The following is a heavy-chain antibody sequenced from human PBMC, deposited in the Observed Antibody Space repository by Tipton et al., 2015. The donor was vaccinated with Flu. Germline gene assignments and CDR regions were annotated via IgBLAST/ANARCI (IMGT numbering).Heavy chain of an antibody. V-gene: IGHV3-7*01. CDR3: AIFKNPGH. J-gene: IGHJ4*02. D-gene: IGHD2/OR15-2a*01. Sequence: SLRLSCEASGFTLSTYWMSWVRQAPGKGLEWVANINEDGSTTYYLGSVRGRFTISRDNARNSVFLQMNSLRVEDTALYYCAIFKNPGHWGQGTLVTVSS. CDR1: GFTLSTYW. CDR2: INEDGSTT.